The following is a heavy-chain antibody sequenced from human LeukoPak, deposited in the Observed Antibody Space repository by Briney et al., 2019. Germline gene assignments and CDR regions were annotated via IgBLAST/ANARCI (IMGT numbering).Heavy chain of an antibody. CDR1: GYSFTSYW. D-gene: IGHD3-10*01. J-gene: IGHJ5*02. Sequence: GESLKISCKGSGYSFTSYWISWARQMTGKGLDWMGGIDASDSYTNYSPSFQGHVTISADKSISTAYLQWSSLKASDTAMYYCAPHRGGLEDLTFDPWGQGTLVTVSS. V-gene: IGHV5-10-1*01. CDR2: IDASDSYT. CDR3: APHRGGLEDLTFDP.